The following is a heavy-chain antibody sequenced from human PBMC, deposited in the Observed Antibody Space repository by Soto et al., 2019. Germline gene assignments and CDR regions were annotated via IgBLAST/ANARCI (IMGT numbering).Heavy chain of an antibody. CDR3: ARFGVVITNYYYYGMDL. Sequence: ASVKVSCKASGFPFSDYYIHWLRQAPGQGPEWMGWINPKSGDTNYARNFLGRVTVTSDTSISTAYLELSRLTSDDTAVYYCARFGVVITNYYYYGMDLWGQGTTVTVSS. CDR1: GFPFSDYY. CDR2: INPKSGDT. J-gene: IGHJ6*02. D-gene: IGHD3-3*01. V-gene: IGHV1-2*02.